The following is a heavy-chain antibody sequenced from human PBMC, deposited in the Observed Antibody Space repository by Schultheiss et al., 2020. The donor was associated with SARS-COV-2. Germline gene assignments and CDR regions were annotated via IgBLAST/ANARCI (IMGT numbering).Heavy chain of an antibody. CDR3: ARHAEQEQWLVRFDY. Sequence: SETLSLTCTVSGGSISSGVYYWSWIRQHPGKGLEWIGHIFYSGSTYYTPSLKSRLTISVDTSKNQFSLKLTSVTAADTAVYYCARHAEQEQWLVRFDYWGQGTLVTVSS. CDR2: IFYSGST. V-gene: IGHV4-31*03. D-gene: IGHD6-19*01. CDR1: GGSISSGVYY. J-gene: IGHJ4*02.